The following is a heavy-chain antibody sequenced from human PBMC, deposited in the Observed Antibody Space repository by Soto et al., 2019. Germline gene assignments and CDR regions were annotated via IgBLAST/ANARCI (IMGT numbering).Heavy chain of an antibody. CDR1: RDTFSSSG. V-gene: IGHV1-69*01. CDR3: ARSGYSYGPIFD. CDR2: FIPIFGTA. J-gene: IGHJ4*02. D-gene: IGHD5-18*01. Sequence: QVQLEQSGAEMKKPGSSVKVSCKASRDTFSSSGFSWVRRAPGQGLEWMGGFIPIFGTANYAPNFQGRVSITADESTGMVYMDLSSLRSDDTAVYYCARSGYSYGPIFDGGQGTLVSVSS.